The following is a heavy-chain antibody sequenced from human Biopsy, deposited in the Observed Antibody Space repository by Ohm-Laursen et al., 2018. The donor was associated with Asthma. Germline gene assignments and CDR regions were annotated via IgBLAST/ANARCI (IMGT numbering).Heavy chain of an antibody. J-gene: IGHJ4*02. D-gene: IGHD6-19*01. Sequence: SLRLSCAASRFTYEMHWVRQAPGKGLEWVAVISYDGSSIYYADSVKGRFTISRDNSKNMLSLQMNSLTAEDTAVYYCAKEGVAGTHIEDWGQGTLVTVSS. CDR1: RFTYE. V-gene: IGHV3-30*04. CDR2: ISYDGSSI. CDR3: AKEGVAGTHIED.